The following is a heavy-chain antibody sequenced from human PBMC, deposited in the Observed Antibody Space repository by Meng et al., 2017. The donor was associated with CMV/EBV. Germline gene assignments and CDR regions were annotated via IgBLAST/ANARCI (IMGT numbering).Heavy chain of an antibody. CDR3: ARGRYSTSFFDY. D-gene: IGHD6-6*01. J-gene: IGHJ4*02. V-gene: IGHV4-38-2*02. Sequence: SETLSLTCSVSNYSISSGYYWGWIRQPPGKGLEWIGTIFRSGNTYYNPSLKSRVTISVDTSKNQFSLKLSSVTAADTAVYYCARGRYSTSFFDYWGQGTLVTVSS. CDR2: IFRSGNT. CDR1: NYSISSGYY.